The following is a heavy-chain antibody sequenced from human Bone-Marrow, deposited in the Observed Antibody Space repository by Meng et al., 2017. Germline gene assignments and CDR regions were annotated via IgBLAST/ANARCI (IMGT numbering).Heavy chain of an antibody. CDR3: ARYGGNYNFDY. Sequence: EVQLLESGGGLVQSGGSLRLSCAASGFTFSSYAMSWVRQAPGKGLEWVSGMTGSGSNTYYADSVKGRFTISRDNSKNTLYLQMNSLRADDTAVYYCARYGGNYNFDYWGQGTLVTVSS. CDR1: GFTFSSYA. CDR2: MTGSGSNT. D-gene: IGHD4/OR15-4a*01. J-gene: IGHJ4*02. V-gene: IGHV3-23*01.